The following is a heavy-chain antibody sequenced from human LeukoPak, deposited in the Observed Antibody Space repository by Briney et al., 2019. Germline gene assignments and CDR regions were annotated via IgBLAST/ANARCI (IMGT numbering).Heavy chain of an antibody. Sequence: GGSLRLSCAASGFTFSSYWMSWVRQAPGKGLEWVANIKQDGSEKYYVDSVKGRFTISRDNAKNSLYLQMNSLRAEDTALYHCAREGRDGYPPFDSWGQGTLVTVSS. CDR3: AREGRDGYPPFDS. CDR2: IKQDGSEK. CDR1: GFTFSSYW. J-gene: IGHJ4*02. D-gene: IGHD5-24*01. V-gene: IGHV3-7*03.